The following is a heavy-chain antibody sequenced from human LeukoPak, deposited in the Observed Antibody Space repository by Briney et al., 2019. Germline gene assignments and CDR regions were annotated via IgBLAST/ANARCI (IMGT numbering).Heavy chain of an antibody. D-gene: IGHD5-12*01. Sequence: ASVKVSCKASGYTFTSYGISWVRQAPGQGLEWMGWINAYNGNTNYAQKLQGRVTMTADTSTSTAYMELRSLRSDDTAVYYCARSDPVATSEIWGQGTLVTVSS. V-gene: IGHV1-18*01. CDR3: ARSDPVATSEI. J-gene: IGHJ4*02. CDR2: INAYNGNT. CDR1: GYTFTSYG.